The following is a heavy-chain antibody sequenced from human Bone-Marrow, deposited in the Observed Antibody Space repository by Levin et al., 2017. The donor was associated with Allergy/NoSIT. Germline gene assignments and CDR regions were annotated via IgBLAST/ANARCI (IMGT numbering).Heavy chain of an antibody. Sequence: GGSLRLSCAASGFTFSYYWMTWVRQAPGKGLEWVANIKQDGSEKYYVDSVKGRFTISRDNAKKSLYLQMNSLRVEDTAVFYCARDPVAAAGTGGGSDGMDVWGQGTAVTVSS. V-gene: IGHV3-7*01. CDR1: GFTFSYYW. CDR2: IKQDGSEK. CDR3: ARDPVAAAGTGGGSDGMDV. J-gene: IGHJ6*02. D-gene: IGHD6-13*01.